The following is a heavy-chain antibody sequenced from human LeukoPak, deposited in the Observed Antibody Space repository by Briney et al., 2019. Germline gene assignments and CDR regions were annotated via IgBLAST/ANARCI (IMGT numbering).Heavy chain of an antibody. CDR3: ARRVFASGRQDY. CDR1: GGSISSSDYY. CDR2: IYYSGST. J-gene: IGHJ4*02. D-gene: IGHD3-10*01. V-gene: IGHV4-39*01. Sequence: PSETLSLTCSVSGGSISSSDYYWGWIRQPPGKGLERIGNIYYSGSTYYNPSLKSRVTISVDTSKNQFSLKLSSVTAADTAVYYCARRVFASGRQDYWGQGTLVTVSS.